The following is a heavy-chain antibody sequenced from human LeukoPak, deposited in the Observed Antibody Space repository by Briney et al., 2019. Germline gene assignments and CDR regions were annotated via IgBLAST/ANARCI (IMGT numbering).Heavy chain of an antibody. J-gene: IGHJ4*02. V-gene: IGHV3-30*01. D-gene: IGHD1-26*01. CDR1: GFTFSSYA. Sequence: GGSLRLSCAASGFTFSSYAMHWVRQAPGKGLEWVAVISYDGSNKYYADSVKSRFTISRDNSKNTLYLQMNSLRAEDTAVYYCAKELIVGATWSPGDYWGQGTLVTVSS. CDR2: ISYDGSNK. CDR3: AKELIVGATWSPGDY.